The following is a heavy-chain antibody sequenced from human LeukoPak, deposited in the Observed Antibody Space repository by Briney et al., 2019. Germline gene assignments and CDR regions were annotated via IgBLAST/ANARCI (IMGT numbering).Heavy chain of an antibody. J-gene: IGHJ4*02. V-gene: IGHV1-18*01. CDR1: RYTFTSYG. CDR3: ARAGISYDIVVVPALINLDY. Sequence: ASVNVSCKASRYTFTSYGISWVRQAPGQGLEWMGRISAYNGNTNYAQKLQGRVTMTTDTSTSTAYMELRSLRSDDTAVYYCARAGISYDIVVVPALINLDYWGQGTLVTVSS. CDR2: ISAYNGNT. D-gene: IGHD2-2*01.